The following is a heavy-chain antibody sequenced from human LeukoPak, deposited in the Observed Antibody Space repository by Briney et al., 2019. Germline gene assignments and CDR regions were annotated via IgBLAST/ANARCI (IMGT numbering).Heavy chain of an antibody. CDR3: ASDDYGDLVSAFDI. CDR2: INHSGGT. D-gene: IGHD4-17*01. J-gene: IGHJ3*02. V-gene: IGHV4-34*01. Sequence: SETLSLTCAVYGGSFSGYYWSWIRQPPGKGLEWIGEINHSGGTIYNPSLKSRVTISLDTSKNHFSLKLTSVTAADTAVYYCASDDYGDLVSAFDIWGQGTMVTVSS. CDR1: GGSFSGYY.